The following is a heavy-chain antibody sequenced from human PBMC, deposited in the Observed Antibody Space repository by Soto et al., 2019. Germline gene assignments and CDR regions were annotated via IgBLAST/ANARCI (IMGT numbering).Heavy chain of an antibody. CDR1: GYRFTSFW. CDR2: IYPGDADI. V-gene: IGHV5-51*01. D-gene: IGHD5-12*01. J-gene: IGHJ5*02. CDR3: ARGIEMARIGWFDP. Sequence: FLKISCKGSGYRFTSFWIGWVRQMPGKGLEWLGIIYPGDADIRYTPSFQGQVTMSADKSISTAYLQWSSLKASDTAIYYCARGIEMARIGWFDPWGQGTLVTVSS.